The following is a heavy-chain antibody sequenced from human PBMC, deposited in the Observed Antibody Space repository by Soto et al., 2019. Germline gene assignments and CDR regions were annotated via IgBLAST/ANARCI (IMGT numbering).Heavy chain of an antibody. CDR2: IYDSGTT. Sequence: PSETLSLTCTVSGGSISSYYWSWIRKHPGKGLEWIGYIYDSGTTYSNPSLRSQVAISLDTSKNHFSLTLSSVTAADTAVYYCARRHSATWLFDYWGLGTLVTVSS. D-gene: IGHD3-9*01. CDR1: GGSISSYY. J-gene: IGHJ4*02. V-gene: IGHV4-59*08. CDR3: ARRHSATWLFDY.